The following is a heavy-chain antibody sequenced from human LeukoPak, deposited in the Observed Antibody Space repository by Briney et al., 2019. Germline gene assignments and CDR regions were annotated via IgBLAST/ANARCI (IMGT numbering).Heavy chain of an antibody. Sequence: ASVKVSCKASGYTFTTYYLHWVRQAPGQGLEWMGIINPSGGSTIYAQKFKGRVTMTRDTSTSTAYMELSSLRSEDTAAYYCARVGVSGSGSQYYYYGMDVWGQGTTVTVSS. CDR3: ARVGVSGSGSQYYYYGMDV. CDR1: GYTFTTYY. J-gene: IGHJ6*02. V-gene: IGHV1-46*01. CDR2: INPSGGST. D-gene: IGHD3-10*01.